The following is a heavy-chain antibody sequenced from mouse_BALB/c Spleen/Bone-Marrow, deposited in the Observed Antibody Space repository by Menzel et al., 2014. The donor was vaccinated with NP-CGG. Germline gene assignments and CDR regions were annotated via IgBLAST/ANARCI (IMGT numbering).Heavy chain of an antibody. CDR1: GYSFTGYH. D-gene: IGHD2-4*01. V-gene: IGHV1S34*01. CDR3: GRLRGDYDGYAMDY. CDR2: ISCYNGAT. Sequence: LVKTGASVKISCKASGYSFTGYHMHWVKQSHGKSLEWIGYISCYNGATSYNQKSKGKATFTVDTSSSAAYRQVNSVTSEDSAVYYCGRLRGDYDGYAMDYWGQGTSVTVSS. J-gene: IGHJ4*01.